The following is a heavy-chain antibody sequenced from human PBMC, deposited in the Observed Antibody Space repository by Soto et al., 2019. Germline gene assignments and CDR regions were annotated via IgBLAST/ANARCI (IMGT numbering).Heavy chain of an antibody. V-gene: IGHV6-1*01. Sequence: QVQLQQSEPGLVKPSQSLSLTCAISGDSVSSSSVTWNWIRQSPSRGLEWLGRTYYRSKWYNDYAESVKXRXTXNXYTSKNQFSLHLNSVTPEDTAGYYCVRLIGNSWLDFWGQGTLVTVSS. D-gene: IGHD1-26*01. CDR2: TYYRSKWYN. CDR3: VRLIGNSWLDF. J-gene: IGHJ5*01. CDR1: GDSVSSSSVT.